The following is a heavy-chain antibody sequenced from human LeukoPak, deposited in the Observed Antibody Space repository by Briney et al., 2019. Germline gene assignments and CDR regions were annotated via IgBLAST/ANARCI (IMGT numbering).Heavy chain of an antibody. CDR3: ARHTSDTAMPRGYYYYYYGMDV. Sequence: GGSLRLSCGASGFTLSSYWMTWVRQAPGKGLEWVANIKEDGSKKYYVESVRGRFTISRDNAENSLYLQMNSLRAEDTAVYYCARHTSDTAMPRGYYYYYYGMDVWGQGTTVTVSS. V-gene: IGHV3-7*01. J-gene: IGHJ6*02. D-gene: IGHD5-18*01. CDR1: GFTLSSYW. CDR2: IKEDGSKK.